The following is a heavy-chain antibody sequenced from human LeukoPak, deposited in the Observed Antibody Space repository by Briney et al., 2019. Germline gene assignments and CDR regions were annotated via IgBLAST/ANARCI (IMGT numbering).Heavy chain of an antibody. V-gene: IGHV4-39*01. CDR3: ARQGFIFSHWFDP. CDR2: IYYSGST. Sequence: PSETLSLTCTVSGGSISSSSYYWGWIRQPPGKGLEWIGSIYYSGSTYYNPSLKSRVTISVDTSKNQFSLKLSSVTAADTAVYYCARQGFIFSHWFDPWGQGPWSPSPQ. CDR1: GGSISSSSYY. D-gene: IGHD3-16*02. J-gene: IGHJ5*02.